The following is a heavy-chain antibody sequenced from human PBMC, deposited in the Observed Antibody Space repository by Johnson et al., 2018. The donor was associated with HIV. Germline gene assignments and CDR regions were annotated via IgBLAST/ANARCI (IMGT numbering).Heavy chain of an antibody. D-gene: IGHD3-22*01. J-gene: IGHJ3*02. V-gene: IGHV3-30*14. CDR2: ISYDGSDE. Sequence: QVQLVESGGGVVQPGRSLRLSCAASGFTFSNYAMHWVRQAPGRGLEWVAVISYDGSDEYYADSVRGRFTISRDNSKNTLYLQMNSLRAEDTAVYYCARAHYDSSGYLLKGGAFDIWGQGTMVTVSS. CDR1: GFTFSNYA. CDR3: ARAHYDSSGYLLKGGAFDI.